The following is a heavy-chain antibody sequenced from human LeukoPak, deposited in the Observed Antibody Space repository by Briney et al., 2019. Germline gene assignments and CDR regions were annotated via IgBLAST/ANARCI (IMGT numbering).Heavy chain of an antibody. D-gene: IGHD6-19*01. Sequence: PSETLSLTCTVSGGSISSYYWSWIRQPPGKGLEWIGEINHSGSTNYNPSLKSRVTISVDTSKNQFSLKLSSVTAADTAVYYCARGREEAVATVVDYWGQGTLVTVSS. CDR2: INHSGST. V-gene: IGHV4-34*01. CDR1: GGSISSYY. J-gene: IGHJ4*02. CDR3: ARGREEAVATVVDY.